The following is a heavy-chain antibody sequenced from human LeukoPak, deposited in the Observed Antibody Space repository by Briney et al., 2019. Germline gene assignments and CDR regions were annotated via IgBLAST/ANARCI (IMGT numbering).Heavy chain of an antibody. CDR2: IYPGDSDT. V-gene: IGHV5-51*01. Sequence: GESLKISCKGSGYSFTSYWIGWVGQMPGKGLDGMGLIYPGDSDTRYSPSFQGQVTISADKSISTAYLQWSSLKASDTAMYYCARQINYYDSSGYYYLYFQHWGQGTLVTVSS. CDR3: ARQINYYDSSGYYYLYFQH. J-gene: IGHJ1*01. CDR1: GYSFTSYW. D-gene: IGHD3-22*01.